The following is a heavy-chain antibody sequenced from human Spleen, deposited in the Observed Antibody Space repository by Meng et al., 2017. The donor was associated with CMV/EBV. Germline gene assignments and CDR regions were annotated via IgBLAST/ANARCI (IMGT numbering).Heavy chain of an antibody. D-gene: IGHD2-21*01. CDR2: ISSSSSYI. V-gene: IGHV3-21*01. J-gene: IGHJ4*02. CDR1: GFTFSSYS. CDR3: ARDQSIGGEYYFDY. Sequence: GGSLRLSCAASGFTFSSYSMNWVRQAPGKGLEWVSSISSSSSYIYYADSVKGRFTISRDNAKNSLYLQMNSLRAEDTAVYYCARDQSIGGEYYFDYWGQGTLVTVSS.